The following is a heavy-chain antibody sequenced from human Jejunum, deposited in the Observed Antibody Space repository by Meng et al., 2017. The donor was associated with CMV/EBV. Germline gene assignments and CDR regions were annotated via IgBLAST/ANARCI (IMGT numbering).Heavy chain of an antibody. CDR2: IKPSTGGT. J-gene: IGHJ4*02. V-gene: IGHV1-2*02. Sequence: VKVVQSRAQVKKPGASVMVPCKASGHTCTAYCMHWVRQSPGQGLEWMGWIKPSTGGTNFAQKIKGRVTMARDTSITAAYMELSGLRSDDTAVYYGARGPSIGVRGVFYFDYWGQGTLVTVSS. D-gene: IGHD3-10*01. CDR1: GHTCTAYC. CDR3: ARGPSIGVRGVFYFDY.